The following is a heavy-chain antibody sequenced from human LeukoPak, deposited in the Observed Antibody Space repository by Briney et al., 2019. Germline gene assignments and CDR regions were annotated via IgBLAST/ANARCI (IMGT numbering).Heavy chain of an antibody. CDR1: GVSISSYY. V-gene: IGHV4-59*08. J-gene: IGHJ4*02. Sequence: PSETLSLTCTVSGVSISSYYWSWIRQPPGKGLEWIGYISYSGSTNYNPSLKSRVTISVDTPKSQFSLKLSSVTAADTAVYYCARRGGAAAGTYFDYWGQGTLVTVSS. CDR3: ARRGGAAAGTYFDY. CDR2: ISYSGST. D-gene: IGHD6-13*01.